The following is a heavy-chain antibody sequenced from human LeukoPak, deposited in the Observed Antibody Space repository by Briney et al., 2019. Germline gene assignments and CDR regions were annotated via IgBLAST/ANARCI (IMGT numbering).Heavy chain of an antibody. V-gene: IGHV3-48*01. CDR2: ISSSSSTI. D-gene: IGHD3-10*01. Sequence: GGTLRLSCAASGFTFSSYSMNWVRQAPGKGLEWVSYISSSSSTIYYADSVKGRFTISRDNAKNSLYLQMNSLRAEDTAVYYCARDRGEYYYAFDIWGQGTMVTVSS. CDR3: ARDRGEYYYAFDI. J-gene: IGHJ3*02. CDR1: GFTFSSYS.